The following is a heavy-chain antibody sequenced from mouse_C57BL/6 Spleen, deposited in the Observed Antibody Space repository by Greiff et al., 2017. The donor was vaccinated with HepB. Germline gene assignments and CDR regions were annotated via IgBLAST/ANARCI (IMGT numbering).Heavy chain of an antibody. Sequence: DVKLQESGPGLVKPSQSLSLTCSVTGYSITSGYYWNWIRQFPGNKLEWMGYISYDGSNNYNPSLKNRISITRDTSKNQFFLKLNSVTTEDTATYYCARDTTVLSYWYFDVWGTGTTVTVSS. CDR1: GYSITSGYY. CDR2: ISYDGSN. J-gene: IGHJ1*03. V-gene: IGHV3-6*01. CDR3: ARDTTVLSYWYFDV. D-gene: IGHD1-1*01.